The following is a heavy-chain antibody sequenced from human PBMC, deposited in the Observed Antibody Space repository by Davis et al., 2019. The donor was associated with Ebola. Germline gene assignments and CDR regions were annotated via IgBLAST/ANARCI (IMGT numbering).Heavy chain of an antibody. Sequence: GESLKISCAASGFTFSDYYMSWIRQAPGKGLEWVSYISSSSSYTNYADSVKGRFTISRDNAKNSLYLQMNSLRAEDTAVYYCAREDYGDYYFDYWGQGTLVTVSS. CDR2: ISSSSSYT. CDR3: AREDYGDYYFDY. D-gene: IGHD4-17*01. V-gene: IGHV3-11*06. CDR1: GFTFSDYY. J-gene: IGHJ4*02.